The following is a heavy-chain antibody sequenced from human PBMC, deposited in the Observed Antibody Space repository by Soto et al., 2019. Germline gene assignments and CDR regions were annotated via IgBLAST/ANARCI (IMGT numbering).Heavy chain of an antibody. Sequence: QVQLVQSGAEVKKPGSSVKVSCKASGGTFSSYAISWVRQAPGQGLEWMGGIIPIFGTANYAQKFQGSVTITADESTSTAYMELSSLRSEDTAVYYCASSGVVVVAATRPYYYGMDVWGQGTTVTVSS. V-gene: IGHV1-69*01. D-gene: IGHD2-15*01. CDR2: IIPIFGTA. CDR1: GGTFSSYA. J-gene: IGHJ6*02. CDR3: ASSGVVVVAATRPYYYGMDV.